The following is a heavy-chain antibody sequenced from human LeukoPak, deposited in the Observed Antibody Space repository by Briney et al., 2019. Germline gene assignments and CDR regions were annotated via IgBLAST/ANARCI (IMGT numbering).Heavy chain of an antibody. V-gene: IGHV4-38-2*01. CDR2: IYHSGST. CDR1: GYSVSSGYY. CDR3: ATALNYDSSGYYDY. D-gene: IGHD3-22*01. J-gene: IGHJ4*02. Sequence: KTSETLSLTCAVSGYSVSSGYYWGWIRQPPGKGLEWIGSIYHSGSTYYNPSLKSRVTISVDTSKNQFSLKLSSVTAADTAVYYCATALNYDSSGYYDYWGQGTLVTVSS.